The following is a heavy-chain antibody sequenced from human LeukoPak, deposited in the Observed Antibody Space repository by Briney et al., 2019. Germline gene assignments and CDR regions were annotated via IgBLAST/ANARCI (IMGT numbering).Heavy chain of an antibody. V-gene: IGHV5-51*01. D-gene: IGHD5-18*01. J-gene: IGHJ4*02. CDR1: GYSFTSYW. Sequence: GESLKISCKGSGYSFTSYWIGWVRQMPGKGLEWMGIIYPGDSDTRYSPSFQGQVTISADKSISTGYLQWSSLKASDTAMYYCAREGGPWIQLWYLLRYWGQGTLVTVSS. CDR3: AREGGPWIQLWYLLRY. CDR2: IYPGDSDT.